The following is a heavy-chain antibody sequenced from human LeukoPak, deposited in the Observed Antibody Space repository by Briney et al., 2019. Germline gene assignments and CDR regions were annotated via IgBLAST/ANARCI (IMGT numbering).Heavy chain of an antibody. V-gene: IGHV3-20*04. CDR2: INWNGAWT. CDR1: GFKFDDYG. J-gene: IGHJ5*02. CDR3: AGYYYDSSRGFDL. Sequence: GGSLGLSCAASGFKFDDYGMSWVRQAPGKGLEWVCDINWNGAWTGYADSVKGRFTISGDNAKNSLYLQMNSLRAEDTALYYCAGYYYDSSRGFDLWGQGALVTVSA. D-gene: IGHD3-22*01.